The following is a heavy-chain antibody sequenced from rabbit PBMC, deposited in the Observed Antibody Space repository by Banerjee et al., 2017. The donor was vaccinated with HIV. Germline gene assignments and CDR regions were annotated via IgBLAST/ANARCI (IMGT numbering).Heavy chain of an antibody. D-gene: IGHD8-1*01. CDR3: ARDPGSSYYYAMDL. CDR2: INGGTSGSI. CDR1: GFSFSSSYW. Sequence: QEQLEESGGDLVKPEGSLTLTCTASGFSFSSSYWMSWVRQAPGKGLEWIACINGGTSGSIYYASWAKGRFTISKTSSTTVTLQMTSLTAADTATYFCARDPGSSYYYAMDLWGQGTLVTVS. J-gene: IGHJ6*01. V-gene: IGHV1S45*01.